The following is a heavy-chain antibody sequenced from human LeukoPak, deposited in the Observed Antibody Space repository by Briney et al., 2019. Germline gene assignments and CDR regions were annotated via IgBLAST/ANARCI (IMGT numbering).Heavy chain of an antibody. CDR3: ARGPIAAAGTPGNWFDP. V-gene: IGHV4-34*01. J-gene: IGHJ5*02. CDR1: GGSFSGYY. CDR2: INHSGST. Sequence: SETLSLTCAVYGGSFSGYYWSWIRQPPGKGLEWIGEINHSGSTNYNPSLKSRVTISVDTSKNQFSLKLSSVTAEDTAVYYCARGPIAAAGTPGNWFDPWGQGTLVTVSS. D-gene: IGHD6-13*01.